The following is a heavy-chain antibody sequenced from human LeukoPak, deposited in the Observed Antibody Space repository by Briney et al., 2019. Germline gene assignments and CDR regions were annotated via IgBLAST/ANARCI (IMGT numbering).Heavy chain of an antibody. Sequence: SVKVSCKSSGGTFSSYAISWVRQAPGQGLEWMGGIIPIFGTANYAQKFQGRVTITADESTSTAYMELSSLRSEDTAVYFCASLIGEEMAPHGWGQGTLVTVSS. CDR3: ASLIGEEMAPHG. V-gene: IGHV1-69*01. CDR2: IIPIFGTA. CDR1: GGTFSSYA. D-gene: IGHD5-24*01. J-gene: IGHJ4*02.